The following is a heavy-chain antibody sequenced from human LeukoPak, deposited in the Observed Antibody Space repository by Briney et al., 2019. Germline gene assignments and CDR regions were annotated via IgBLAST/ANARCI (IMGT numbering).Heavy chain of an antibody. CDR3: TRLPLTDIVVAGSDY. V-gene: IGHV3-73*01. Sequence: GGSLRLSCAASGFAFSGSAIHWVRQASGKGLEWVGRIRSKANSYATAYAASVKGRFTISRDDSKNTAYLQMNSLKTEDTAVYYCTRLPLTDIVVAGSDYWGQGTLVTVSS. CDR1: GFAFSGSA. J-gene: IGHJ4*02. D-gene: IGHD6-19*01. CDR2: IRSKANSYAT.